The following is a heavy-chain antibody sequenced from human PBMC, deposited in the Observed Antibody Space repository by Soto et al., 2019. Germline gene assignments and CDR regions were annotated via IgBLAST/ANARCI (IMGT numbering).Heavy chain of an antibody. J-gene: IGHJ3*02. CDR1: GYTFTSYA. V-gene: IGHV1-3*01. D-gene: IGHD3-22*01. Sequence: ASVKVSCKASGYTFTSYAMHWLRQAPGQRLEWMGWINAGNGNTKYSQKFQGRVTITRDTSASTAYMELSSLRSEDTAVYYCARDHGYYDSSGYYSGAYAFDIWGQGTMVTVSS. CDR2: INAGNGNT. CDR3: ARDHGYYDSSGYYSGAYAFDI.